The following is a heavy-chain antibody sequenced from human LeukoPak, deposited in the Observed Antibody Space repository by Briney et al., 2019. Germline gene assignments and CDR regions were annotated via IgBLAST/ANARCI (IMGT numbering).Heavy chain of an antibody. CDR3: ARLMEYYCDSSGYSLRGDYFDY. CDR2: IYYSGST. CDR1: GGSISSSSYY. Sequence: SETLSLTCTVSGGSISSSSYYWGWIRQPPGKGLEWIGSIYYSGSTYYNPSLKSRVTISVDTSKNQFSLKLSSVTAADTAVYYCARLMEYYCDSSGYSLRGDYFDYWGQGTLVTVSS. D-gene: IGHD3-22*01. V-gene: IGHV4-39*01. J-gene: IGHJ4*02.